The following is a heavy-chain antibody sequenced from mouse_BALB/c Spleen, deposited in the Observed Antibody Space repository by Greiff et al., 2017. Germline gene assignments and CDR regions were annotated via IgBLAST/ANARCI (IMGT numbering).Heavy chain of an antibody. Sequence: EVKLVESGGGLVQPGGSRKLSCAASGFTFSSFGMHWVRQAPEKGLEWVAYISSGSSTIYYADTVKGRFTISRDNPKNTLFLQMTSLRSEDTAMYYCARPFSYGYPWFAYWGQGTLVTVSA. CDR3: ARPFSYGYPWFAY. CDR2: ISSGSSTI. D-gene: IGHD2-2*01. V-gene: IGHV5-17*02. CDR1: GFTFSSFG. J-gene: IGHJ3*01.